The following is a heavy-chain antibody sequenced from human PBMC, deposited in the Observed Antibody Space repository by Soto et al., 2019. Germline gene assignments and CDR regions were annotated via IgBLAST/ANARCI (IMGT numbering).Heavy chain of an antibody. CDR1: GFSVSSNY. CDR2: HYSGGST. CDR3: ARHRHPRGTVGATSPLDP. J-gene: IGHJ5*02. V-gene: IGHV3-53*01. D-gene: IGHD1-26*01. Sequence: DVQLVESGGGLVQPGGSLRLSCAISGFSVSSNYLSWVRQAPGKGLEWVSVHYSGGSTYYADSVQGRFTISRDKSNNTLYLQMRSVRAEDTAVYFCARHRHPRGTVGATSPLDPWGQGTQVTFSS.